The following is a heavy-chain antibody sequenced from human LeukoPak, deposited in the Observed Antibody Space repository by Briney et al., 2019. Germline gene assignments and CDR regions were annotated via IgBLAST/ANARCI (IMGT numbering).Heavy chain of an antibody. CDR1: GGSISSSSYY. V-gene: IGHV4-39*01. CDR2: IYYSGST. J-gene: IGHJ5*02. D-gene: IGHD3-10*01. CDR3: ARHYHHVLLWFGELLLGWFDP. Sequence: SETLSLTCTVSGGSISSSSYYWGWIRQPPGKGLEWIGNIYYSGSTYYNPSLKSRVTISVDTSKNQFSLKLSSVTAADTAVYYCARHYHHVLLWFGELLLGWFDPWGQGTLVTVSS.